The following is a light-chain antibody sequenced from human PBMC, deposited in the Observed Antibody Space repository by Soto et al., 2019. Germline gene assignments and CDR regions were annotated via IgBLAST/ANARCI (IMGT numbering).Light chain of an antibody. Sequence: DIQMTQSPSTLSASVGDRVTITCRASQSINTWLAWYQQKPGKAPKLLIYRASTLESGVPSRFSGSGSGREFTLTISSLQPDDFSTYHCQHYNTYSGTFGPGTKVDI. CDR1: QSINTW. CDR2: RAS. V-gene: IGKV1-5*03. J-gene: IGKJ3*01. CDR3: QHYNTYSGT.